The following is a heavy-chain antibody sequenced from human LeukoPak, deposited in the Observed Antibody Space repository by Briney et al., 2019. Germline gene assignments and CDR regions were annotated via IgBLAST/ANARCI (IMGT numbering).Heavy chain of an antibody. CDR1: GFTFSSYV. J-gene: IGHJ4*02. CDR3: AKDRLGYCSGGSCYPFDY. CDR2: ISGSGGST. D-gene: IGHD2-15*01. Sequence: GGSLRLSCAASGFTFSSYVMSWVRQAPGKGLEWVSAISGSGGSTYYADSVKGRFTISRDNSKNTLYLQMNSLRAEDTAVYYCAKDRLGYCSGGSCYPFDYWGQGTLVTVSS. V-gene: IGHV3-23*01.